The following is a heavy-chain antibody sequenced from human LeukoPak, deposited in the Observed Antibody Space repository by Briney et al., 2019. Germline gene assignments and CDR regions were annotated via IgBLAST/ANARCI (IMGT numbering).Heavy chain of an antibody. CDR1: GFTFSSYA. Sequence: GSLRLSCAASGFTFSSYAMTWVRQAPGKGLEWVSIISGSGGSTYYADSVKGRFTIPRDNSKNTLYLQMNSLRAEDTAVYYCAKVASYDYVWGSYRDDFDYWGQGTLVTVSS. CDR2: ISGSGGST. D-gene: IGHD3-16*02. CDR3: AKVASYDYVWGSYRDDFDY. V-gene: IGHV3-23*01. J-gene: IGHJ4*02.